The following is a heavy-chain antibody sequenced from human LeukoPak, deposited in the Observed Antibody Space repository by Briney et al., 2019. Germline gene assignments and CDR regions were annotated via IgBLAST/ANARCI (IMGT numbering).Heavy chain of an antibody. CDR3: ARQYCRGGSCYDY. J-gene: IGHJ4*02. Sequence: GESLQISCNGSGYSFTNNCMAWGRRLPGKGLEGMGIIILGDYDTRYSPSFQGQVTISADKSMSTAYLQWSSLKASDTAMYYCARQYCRGGSCYDYWGQGTLVTVSS. CDR2: IILGDYDT. V-gene: IGHV5-51*01. D-gene: IGHD2-15*01. CDR1: GYSFTNNC.